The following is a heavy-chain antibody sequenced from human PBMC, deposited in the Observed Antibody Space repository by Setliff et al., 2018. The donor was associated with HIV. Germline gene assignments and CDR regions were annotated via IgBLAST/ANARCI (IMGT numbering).Heavy chain of an antibody. CDR1: GGSISSGSYY. CDR3: ARSPYSSSWTGVYYYYYGMDV. J-gene: IGHJ6*02. Sequence: SETLSLTCTVSGGSISSGSYYWSWIRQPAGKGLECIGRIYTSGSTNYNPSLKSQVTISVDTSKNQFSLKLSSVTAADTAVYYCARSPYSSSWTGVYYYYYGMDVWGQGTTVTVSS. D-gene: IGHD6-13*01. V-gene: IGHV4-61*02. CDR2: IYTSGST.